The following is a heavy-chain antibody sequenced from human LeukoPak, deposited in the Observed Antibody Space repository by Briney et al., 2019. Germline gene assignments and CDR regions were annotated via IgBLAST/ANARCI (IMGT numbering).Heavy chain of an antibody. V-gene: IGHV3-23*01. CDR1: GFTFSSYV. CDR2: ISGSGGST. Sequence: LAGGSLRLSGADSGFTFSSYVMSWVRQAPGKGMEWVSTISGSGGSTYYADSVKGRFTISRDNSKNTLYLQMNSLRAEDTAVYYCAREFPYDSKAYYFDYWGQGTLVTVSS. CDR3: AREFPYDSKAYYFDY. J-gene: IGHJ4*02. D-gene: IGHD3-22*01.